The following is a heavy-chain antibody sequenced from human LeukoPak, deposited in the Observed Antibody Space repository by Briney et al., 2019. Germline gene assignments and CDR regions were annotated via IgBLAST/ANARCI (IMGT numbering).Heavy chain of an antibody. Sequence: GGSLRLSCAASGFTFSSYSMNWIRQAPGKGLEWVSSISSSTSYIYYADSVKGRFTISKDNAKNSLYLQMNSLRAEDTAFYYCAKDNRRHYTSGPNPDSLHWGQGALVTVSS. CDR3: AKDNRRHYTSGPNPDSLH. J-gene: IGHJ4*02. V-gene: IGHV3-21*04. CDR1: GFTFSSYS. CDR2: ISSSTSYI. D-gene: IGHD6-19*01.